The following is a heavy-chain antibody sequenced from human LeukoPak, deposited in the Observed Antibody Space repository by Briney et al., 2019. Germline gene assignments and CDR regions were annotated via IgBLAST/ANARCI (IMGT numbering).Heavy chain of an antibody. CDR2: IIPILGIA. J-gene: IGHJ4*02. D-gene: IGHD3-3*01. CDR1: GGTFSSYA. Sequence: GASVKVSCKASGGTFSSYAISWVRQAPGQGLEWMGRIIPILGIASYAQKFQGRVTITADKSTSTAYMELSSLRSEDTAVYYCARDITIFGLDYQREFDYWGQGTLVTVSS. V-gene: IGHV1-69*04. CDR3: ARDITIFGLDYQREFDY.